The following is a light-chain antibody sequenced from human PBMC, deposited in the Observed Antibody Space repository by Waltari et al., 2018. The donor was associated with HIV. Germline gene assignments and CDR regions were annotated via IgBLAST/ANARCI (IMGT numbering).Light chain of an antibody. CDR3: AAWDDRLVGQGV. Sequence: QSVLTQPPSASGTPGQRVTISCSGTRSNIGTNTVNWYQIIPGTAPKLLIYNVNQRPSAVPDRLSGARSGTSSSLAISGLQAEDEADYYCAAWDDRLVGQGVFGGGTTLTVL. V-gene: IGLV1-44*01. CDR1: RSNIGTNT. CDR2: NVN. J-gene: IGLJ3*02.